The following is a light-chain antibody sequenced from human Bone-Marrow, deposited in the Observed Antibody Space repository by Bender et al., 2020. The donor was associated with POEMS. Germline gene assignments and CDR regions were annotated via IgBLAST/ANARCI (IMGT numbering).Light chain of an antibody. CDR1: SSDVGGYNY. Sequence: QSALTQPPSASGSPGQSVTISCSGTSSDVGGYNYVSWYQQHPGKAPKLIISEVTKRPSGVPDRFSGSKSGNTASLTVSGLQAEDEGDYYCCSSVGSKKWVFGAGTKLTVL. V-gene: IGLV2-8*01. J-gene: IGLJ3*02. CDR3: CSSVGSKKWV. CDR2: EVT.